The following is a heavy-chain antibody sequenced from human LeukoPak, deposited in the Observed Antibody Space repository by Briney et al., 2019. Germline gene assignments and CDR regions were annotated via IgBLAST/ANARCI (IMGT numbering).Heavy chain of an antibody. Sequence: GGSLRLSCAASGFTFSDYYMSWIRQAPGKGLEWVSYISSSGSTIYYADSVKGRFTISRDNAKNSLYLQMNSLRAEDTAVYYCAKAPSGSRWYNWFDPWGQGTLVTVSS. CDR2: ISSSGSTI. CDR1: GFTFSDYY. CDR3: AKAPSGSRWYNWFDP. V-gene: IGHV3-11*01. D-gene: IGHD1-26*01. J-gene: IGHJ5*02.